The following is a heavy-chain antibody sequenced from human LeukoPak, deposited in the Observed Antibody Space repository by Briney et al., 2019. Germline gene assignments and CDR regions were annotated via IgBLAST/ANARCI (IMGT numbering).Heavy chain of an antibody. Sequence: SETLSLTCAVYGVSFSGYYWIGLRQPPGKGLEGIGNINHSGSNNYNPSLKSRVTISVDTSKNQFSLKLSSVTAADTAVYYCALGYCSGGSCQHSYSFDYWGEGTLVTVSS. D-gene: IGHD2-15*01. J-gene: IGHJ4*02. CDR2: INHSGSN. CDR1: GVSFSGYY. V-gene: IGHV4-34*01. CDR3: ALGYCSGGSCQHSYSFDY.